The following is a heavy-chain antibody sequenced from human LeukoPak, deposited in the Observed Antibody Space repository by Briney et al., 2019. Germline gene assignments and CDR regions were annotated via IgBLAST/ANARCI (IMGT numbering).Heavy chain of an antibody. CDR1: GYTFTSYG. Sequence: ASVRVSCKASGYTFTSYGISWVRQAPGQGLEWMGWISAYNGNTNYAQKLQGRVTMTTDTSTSTAYMELRSLRSDDTAVYYCARDPPTENSITIFGVVIHDYWGQGTLVTVSS. CDR3: ARDPPTENSITIFGVVIHDY. J-gene: IGHJ4*02. CDR2: ISAYNGNT. V-gene: IGHV1-18*01. D-gene: IGHD3-3*01.